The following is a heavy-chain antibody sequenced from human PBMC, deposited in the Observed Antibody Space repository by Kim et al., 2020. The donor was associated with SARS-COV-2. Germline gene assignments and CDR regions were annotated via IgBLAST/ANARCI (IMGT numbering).Heavy chain of an antibody. J-gene: IGHJ6*02. CDR3: ARGTNYGVPFYYYGMDV. Sequence: LKSRLTISVETSKNQVSLKLSAVTAADTAVYYCARGTNYGVPFYYYGMDVWGQGTTVTVSS. V-gene: IGHV4-59*09. D-gene: IGHD4-17*01.